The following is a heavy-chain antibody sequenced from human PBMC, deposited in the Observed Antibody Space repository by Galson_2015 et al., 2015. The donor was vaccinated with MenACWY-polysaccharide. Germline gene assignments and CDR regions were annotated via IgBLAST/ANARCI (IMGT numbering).Heavy chain of an antibody. Sequence: TLSLTCRVSGDSITNGGHHWTWLRQHPETGLDWIGYIFNNGGPKSNPSLRSRVTISSDTSRNQFSLHLTSMTAADTATYYCAGIPSTLTSFGWFDPWGQGILVTVSS. CDR2: IFNNGGP. J-gene: IGHJ5*02. CDR3: AGIPSTLTSFGWFDP. V-gene: IGHV4-31*03. D-gene: IGHD4-17*01. CDR1: GDSITNGGHH.